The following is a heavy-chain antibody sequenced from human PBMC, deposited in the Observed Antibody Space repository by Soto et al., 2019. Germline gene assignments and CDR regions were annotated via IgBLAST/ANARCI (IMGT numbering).Heavy chain of an antibody. V-gene: IGHV1-69*06. CDR1: GGTFSSNA. CDR3: AVTVTGSRSPLAH. D-gene: IGHD3-9*01. Sequence: QVQLVQSGAEVKKPGSSVKVSSKASGGTFSSNAISWVRQAPGQGLEWMGGIIPIYASPNYAQNFQGRVTVTADKATSTAYLELSRLKFADSAIYYCAVTVTGSRSPLAHWGRGTLVIVSS. CDR2: IIPIYASP. J-gene: IGHJ4*02.